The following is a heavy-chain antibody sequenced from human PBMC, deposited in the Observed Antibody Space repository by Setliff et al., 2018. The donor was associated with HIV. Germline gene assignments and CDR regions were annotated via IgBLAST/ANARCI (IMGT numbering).Heavy chain of an antibody. CDR3: ARSPSYRSSWEYYFDY. CDR2: IYYTWST. D-gene: IGHD6-13*01. V-gene: IGHV4-31*03. Sequence: SSETLSLTCTVSGGSISSTNYFWGWIRQHPGKGLDWIGYIYYTWSTYYTPSLKSRVTISVDTSENQFSLKLSSVTAADASVYYCARSPSYRSSWEYYFDYWGQGILVTVSS. J-gene: IGHJ4*02. CDR1: GGSISSTNYF.